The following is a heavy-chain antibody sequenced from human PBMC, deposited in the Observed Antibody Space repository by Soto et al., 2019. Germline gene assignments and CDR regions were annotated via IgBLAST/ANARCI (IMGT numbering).Heavy chain of an antibody. CDR2: INHSGST. V-gene: IGHV4-34*01. CDR1: GGSFSGYY. J-gene: IGHJ4*02. Sequence: SETLSLTCAVYGGSFSGYYWSWIRQPPGKGLEWIGEINHSGSTNYNPSLKSRVTISVDTSKNQFSLKLSSVTAADTAVYYCAREPYSISSPFDYWGQGTLVTVSS. D-gene: IGHD6-6*01. CDR3: AREPYSISSPFDY.